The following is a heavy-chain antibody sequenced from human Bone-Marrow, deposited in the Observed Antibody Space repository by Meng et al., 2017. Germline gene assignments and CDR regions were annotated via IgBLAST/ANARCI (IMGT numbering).Heavy chain of an antibody. D-gene: IGHD1-26*01. J-gene: IGHJ3*02. CDR3: ARAWGIVGATPETADAFDI. V-gene: IGHV7-4-1*02. CDR2: INTNTGNP. CDR1: GYTFTSYA. Sequence: ASVKVSCKASGYTFTSYAMNWVRQAPGQGLGWMGWINTNTGNPTYAQGFTGRFVFSLDTSVSTAYLQISSLKAEDTAVYYCARAWGIVGATPETADAFDIWGQGTMVTVSS.